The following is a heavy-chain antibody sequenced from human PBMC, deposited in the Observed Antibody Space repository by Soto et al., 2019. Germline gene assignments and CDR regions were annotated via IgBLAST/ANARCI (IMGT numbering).Heavy chain of an antibody. J-gene: IGHJ4*02. CDR2: INHSGST. V-gene: IGHV4-34*01. CDR3: ARRVAATEFDY. CDR1: GGSFSGYY. D-gene: IGHD2-15*01. Sequence: QVQLQQWGAGLLKPSETLSLTCAVYGGSFSGYYWSWIRQPPGKGLEWIGEINHSGSTNYNPSLKSRVTISVDTSKNQFSLKLSSVTAADTAVYYCARRVAATEFDYWGQGTLVTVSS.